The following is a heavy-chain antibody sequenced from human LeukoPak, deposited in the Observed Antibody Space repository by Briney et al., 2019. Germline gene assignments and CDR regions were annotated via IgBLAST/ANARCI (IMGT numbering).Heavy chain of an antibody. CDR2: INHSGST. CDR3: ARSEPGYFDY. Sequence: SETLSLTCAVYGGSFSGYYWSWIRQPPGKGPEWIGEINHSGSTNYNPSLKSRVTISVDTSKNQFSLKLSSVTAADTAVYYCARSEPGYFDYWGQGTLVTVSS. J-gene: IGHJ4*02. CDR1: GGSFSGYY. V-gene: IGHV4-34*01.